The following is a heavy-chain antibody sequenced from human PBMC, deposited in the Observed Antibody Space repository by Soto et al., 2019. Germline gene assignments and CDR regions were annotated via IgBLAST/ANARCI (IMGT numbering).Heavy chain of an antibody. CDR1: GYSFTNYW. D-gene: IGHD3-10*01. V-gene: IGHV5-10-1*01. CDR2: IDPSDSYT. J-gene: IGHJ4*02. CDR3: ASHRFGEFPFDY. Sequence: EVKLEQSGAEVKKPGESLRISCKGSGYSFTNYWITWVRQMPGKGLEWMGMIDPSDSYTTYSPSFQGHVTISADKSMSTAYLQWSSLRASDTAMYYCASHRFGEFPFDYWGQGTLVTVSS.